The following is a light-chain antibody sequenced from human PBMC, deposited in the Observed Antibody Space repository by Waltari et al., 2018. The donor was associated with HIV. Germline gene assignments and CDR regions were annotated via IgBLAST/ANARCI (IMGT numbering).Light chain of an antibody. CDR2: RNS. CDR3: AAWDDSLSGGV. J-gene: IGLJ2*01. V-gene: IGLV1-47*01. Sequence: QSVLTQPPSTSGTPGQSVTITCPGSSSNIGRNFVYWYQQVPGTAPQILLSRNSQSPSGGPARFSGSKSSTSASLAISGVRAEDEADYYCAAWDDSLSGGVFGGGTKLTVL. CDR1: SSNIGRNF.